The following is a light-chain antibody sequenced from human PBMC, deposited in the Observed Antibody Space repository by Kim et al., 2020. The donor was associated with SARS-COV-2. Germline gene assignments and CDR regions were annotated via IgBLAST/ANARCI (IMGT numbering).Light chain of an antibody. J-gene: IGLJ3*02. CDR2: SNN. Sequence: LTQPPSASGTPGQRVTISCSGSTSNIGSNYVYWYQQLPGTAPKLLIYSNNQRPSGVPDRFSGSKSGTSASLAISGLRSEDEADYYCAAWDDSLSGWVFGGGTQLTVL. CDR1: TSNIGSNY. V-gene: IGLV1-47*02. CDR3: AAWDDSLSGWV.